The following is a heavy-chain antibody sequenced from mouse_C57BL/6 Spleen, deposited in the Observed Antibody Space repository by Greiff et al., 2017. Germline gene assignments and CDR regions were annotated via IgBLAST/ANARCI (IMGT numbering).Heavy chain of an antibody. CDR2: IDPSDSYT. V-gene: IGHV1-69*01. CDR1: GYTFTSYW. Sequence: VQLQQPGAELVLPGASVKLSCKASGYTFTSYWMHWVKQRPGQGLEWIGEIDPSDSYTNYNQKFKGKSTLTVDKYSSTAYMQLSSLTSEASAVYYCARHYGSSRYFDVWGTGTTVTVSS. J-gene: IGHJ1*03. CDR3: ARHYGSSRYFDV. D-gene: IGHD1-1*01.